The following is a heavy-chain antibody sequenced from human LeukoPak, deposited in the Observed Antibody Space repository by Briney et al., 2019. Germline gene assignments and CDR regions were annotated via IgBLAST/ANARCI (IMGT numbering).Heavy chain of an antibody. J-gene: IGHJ5*02. CDR2: ISAYNGNT. CDR1: GYTFTDYY. Sequence: ASVKVSCKSSGYTFTDYYMHWVRQAPGQGLEWMGWISAYNGNTNYAQKLQGRVTMTTDTSTSTAYMELRSLRSDDTAVYYCARVPPGASSSWYILFDNWFDPWGQGTLVTVSS. D-gene: IGHD6-13*01. CDR3: ARVPPGASSSWYILFDNWFDP. V-gene: IGHV1-18*04.